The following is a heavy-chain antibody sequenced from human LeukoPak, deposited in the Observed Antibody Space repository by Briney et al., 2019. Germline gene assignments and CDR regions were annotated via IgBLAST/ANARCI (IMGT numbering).Heavy chain of an antibody. D-gene: IGHD3-10*01. J-gene: IGHJ4*01. CDR1: GDTLTELS. Sequence: ASVKVSCKVSGDTLTELSMHWVRQAPGKGREWMGGFDPKEGERVYAQNFQGRFTMTEDTSSGEAYMELNSLRSEDTAVYYCTTREIVVEPAQTSMVRGVLWRSDFWGHGTLVTVSS. V-gene: IGHV1-24*01. CDR2: FDPKEGER. CDR3: TTREIVVEPAQTSMVRGVLWRSDF.